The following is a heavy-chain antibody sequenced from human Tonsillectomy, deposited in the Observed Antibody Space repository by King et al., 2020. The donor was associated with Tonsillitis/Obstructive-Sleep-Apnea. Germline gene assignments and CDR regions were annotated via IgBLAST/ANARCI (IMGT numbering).Heavy chain of an antibody. J-gene: IGHJ5*02. CDR2: INPNSGAT. CDR1: GYSFTGYY. Sequence: VQLVQSGAEVKKPGASVKVSCKASGYSFTGYYMHWVRQAPGQGLEWMGRINPNSGATNYAQKVQGRVTMTRDTSISTVYMELSRVRSDDTAVYFCARDGLYCGSTSCYADWFDPWGQGTLVTVSS. CDR3: ARDGLYCGSTSCYADWFDP. V-gene: IGHV1-2*06. D-gene: IGHD2-2*01.